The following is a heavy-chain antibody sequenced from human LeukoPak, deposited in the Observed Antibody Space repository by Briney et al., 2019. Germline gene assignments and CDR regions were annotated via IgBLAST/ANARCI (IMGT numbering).Heavy chain of an antibody. CDR1: GDSISSSPYY. D-gene: IGHD4-11*01. CDR3: ARGRAYSDYLGFDY. Sequence: SETLSLTCTVSGDSISSSPYYWAWIRQPPGKGLEWIASIYYSGTTFYNPSLKSRVTISVDKSKNQFSLKLTSVTAADTAVYYCARGRAYSDYLGFDYWGQGTLVTVSS. V-gene: IGHV4-39*07. CDR2: IYYSGTT. J-gene: IGHJ4*02.